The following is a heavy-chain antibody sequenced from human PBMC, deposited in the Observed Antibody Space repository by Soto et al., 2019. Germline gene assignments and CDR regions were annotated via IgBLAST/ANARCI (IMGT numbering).Heavy chain of an antibody. J-gene: IGHJ6*02. Sequence: ASVKVSCKASGYTFTSYYMHWVRQAPGQGLEWMGIINPSGGSTSYAQKFQGRVTMTRDTSTSTVYMELSSLRSEDTAVYYCARGKFIVVVPAAISSGMDVWGQGTTVTVSS. CDR2: INPSGGST. V-gene: IGHV1-46*01. D-gene: IGHD2-2*01. CDR1: GYTFTSYY. CDR3: ARGKFIVVVPAAISSGMDV.